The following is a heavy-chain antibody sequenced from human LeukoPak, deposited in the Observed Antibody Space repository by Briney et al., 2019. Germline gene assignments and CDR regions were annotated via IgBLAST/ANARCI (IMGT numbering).Heavy chain of an antibody. CDR2: ISSSSSYI. V-gene: IGHV3-21*01. CDR3: AKGRQQLVRYYYYYGMDD. D-gene: IGHD6-13*01. Sequence: GGSLRLSCAASGFTFSSYSMNWVRQAPGKGLEWVSSISSSSSYIYYADSVKGRFTISRDNAKNSLYLQMNSLRAEDTAVYYCAKGRQQLVRYYYYYGMDDWGQGTTVTVSS. CDR1: GFTFSSYS. J-gene: IGHJ6*02.